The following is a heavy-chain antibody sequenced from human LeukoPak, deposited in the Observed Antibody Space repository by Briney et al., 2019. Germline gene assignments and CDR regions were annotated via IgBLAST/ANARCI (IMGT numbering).Heavy chain of an antibody. D-gene: IGHD3-3*01. V-gene: IGHV4-61*02. J-gene: IGHJ6*03. CDR2: IYTSGST. CDR3: ARLPVLRFRVGNYMDV. Sequence: SETLSLTCTVSGGSISSGSYYWSWIRQPAGKGLEWIGRIYTSGSTNYNPSLKSRVTMSVDTSKNLFSLKLSSVTAADTAVYYRARLPVLRFRVGNYMDVWGKGTTVTVSS. CDR1: GGSISSGSYY.